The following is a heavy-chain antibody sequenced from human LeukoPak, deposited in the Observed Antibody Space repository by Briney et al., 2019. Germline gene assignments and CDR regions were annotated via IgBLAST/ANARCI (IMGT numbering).Heavy chain of an antibody. J-gene: IGHJ4*02. CDR3: ERRPERWPQNHRTLDN. D-gene: IGHD5-24*01. CDR2: IIPIFDEA. Sequence: SVKVSCKAVRGTFSNYVISWVRQAPGQGLEWMGRIIPIFDEAIYAQKFRGRVTITADKSTSTAYMELSSLRLEDTAVYYCERRPERWPQNHRTLDNWGQGTLVTVSS. CDR1: RGTFSNYV. V-gene: IGHV1-69*04.